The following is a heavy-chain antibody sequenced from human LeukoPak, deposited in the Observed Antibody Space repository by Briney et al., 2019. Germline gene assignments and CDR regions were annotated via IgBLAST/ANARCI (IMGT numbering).Heavy chain of an antibody. D-gene: IGHD2-2*02. Sequence: SETLSLTCTVSGASISSIGYYGGSSRQPPGKGLEWIASLYHSGSTFSNPSLENRVAISVDTSKNQFSLKLSSVTAADTAVYYCARGAFCTSASCSTTPYYFDYWGQGTLVAVSS. J-gene: IGHJ4*02. CDR3: ARGAFCTSASCSTTPYYFDY. V-gene: IGHV4-39*07. CDR2: LYHSGST. CDR1: GASISSIGYY.